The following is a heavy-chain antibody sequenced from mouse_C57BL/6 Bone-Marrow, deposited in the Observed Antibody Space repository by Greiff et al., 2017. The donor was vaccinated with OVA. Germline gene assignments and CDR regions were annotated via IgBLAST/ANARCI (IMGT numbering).Heavy chain of an antibody. Sequence: EVLLVASGGDLVKPGGSLKLSCAASGFTFSSYGMSWVRQTPDKRLEWVATISSGGSYTSYPASVKGRFTISRDNAKNTLYLQMSSLKSKDTAMYYCARDWCYLDYWGQGTTLTVSS. J-gene: IGHJ2*01. V-gene: IGHV5-6*01. D-gene: IGHD1-1*02. CDR1: GFTFSSYG. CDR3: ARDWCYLDY. CDR2: ISSGGSYT.